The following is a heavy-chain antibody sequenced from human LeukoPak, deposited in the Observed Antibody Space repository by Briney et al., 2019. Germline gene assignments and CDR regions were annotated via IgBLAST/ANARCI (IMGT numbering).Heavy chain of an antibody. Sequence: ASVKVSCKASGYKFTDDYMHWVRQAPGQGLEFMGWINPDSGFTNYAQRFKGRVTMTRDTSISTAYLEVRSLTSDDTAVYYCAPTAEAYTSWWKVWGQGTLVTVSS. CDR2: INPDSGFT. V-gene: IGHV1-2*02. J-gene: IGHJ4*02. D-gene: IGHD3-16*01. CDR1: GYKFTDDY. CDR3: APTAEAYTSWWKV.